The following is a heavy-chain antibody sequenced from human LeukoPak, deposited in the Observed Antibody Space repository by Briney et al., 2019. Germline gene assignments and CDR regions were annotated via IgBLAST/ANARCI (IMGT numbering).Heavy chain of an antibody. J-gene: IGHJ4*02. CDR2: ITSSSSYI. CDR1: GFTFNTYN. V-gene: IGHV3-21*01. D-gene: IGHD5-24*01. Sequence: AGGSLRLSCVASGFTFNTYNMNWVRQAPGKGLEWVSSITSSSSYIYYADSVKGRFTISRDNAKSSLYLQMNSLRAEDTAVYYCARAGRWLAFDYWGQGTLVTVSS. CDR3: ARAGRWLAFDY.